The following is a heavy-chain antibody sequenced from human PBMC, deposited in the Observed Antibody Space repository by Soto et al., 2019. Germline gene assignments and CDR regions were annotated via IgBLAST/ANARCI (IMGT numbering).Heavy chain of an antibody. D-gene: IGHD1-26*01. CDR3: PRERAKWNFDY. J-gene: IGHJ4*02. CDR2: ISFHGNNK. Sequence: QVQVVESGGGVVQPGKSLRLSCTASGYTFGSYDMHWVRQAPGKGLDWVATISFHGNNKDYADSVKGRITVSRDNSKNTLYLQMNNLRPEDTAVYYCPRERAKWNFDYWGQGILVTVSS. V-gene: IGHV3-30*03. CDR1: GYTFGSYD.